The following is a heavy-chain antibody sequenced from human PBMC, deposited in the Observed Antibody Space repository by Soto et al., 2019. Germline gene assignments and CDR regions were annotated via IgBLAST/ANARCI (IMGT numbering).Heavy chain of an antibody. D-gene: IGHD5-12*01. Sequence: QVQLQESGPGLVKPSETLSLTCTVSGGSISSYYWSWIRQPPGKGLEWIGYIYYSGSTNYNPSLKSRVTISVDTSKNQFSLKLSSVTAADTAVYYCARGMATIQKATYYFDYWGQGTLVTVSS. J-gene: IGHJ4*02. CDR1: GGSISSYY. CDR2: IYYSGST. V-gene: IGHV4-59*01. CDR3: ARGMATIQKATYYFDY.